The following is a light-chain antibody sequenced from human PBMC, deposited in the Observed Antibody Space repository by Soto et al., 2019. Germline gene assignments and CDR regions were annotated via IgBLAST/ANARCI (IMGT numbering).Light chain of an antibody. CDR3: SSYASGSTFYV. V-gene: IGLV2-23*02. CDR1: SSDVGSYNL. CDR2: EVS. Sequence: QSVLTQPASVSGSPGQSITISCTGTSSDVGSYNLVSWYQQHPGKAPKLMIYEVSKRPSGVSNRFSGSKSGNTASLTISGLQAEDEADYYCSSYASGSTFYVFGTGTKVTVL. J-gene: IGLJ1*01.